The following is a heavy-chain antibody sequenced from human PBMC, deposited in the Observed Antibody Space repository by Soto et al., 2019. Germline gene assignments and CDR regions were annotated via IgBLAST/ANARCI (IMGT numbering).Heavy chain of an antibody. CDR1: GYTFTSYG. D-gene: IGHD6-13*01. CDR2: ISAYNGNT. CDR3: ARDHTNSSSWYNWFDP. J-gene: IGHJ5*02. Sequence: ASVKVSCKASGYTFTSYGISWVRQAPGQGLEWMGWISAYNGNTNYAQKLQGRVTMTTDTSTSTAYMELRSLRSDDTAVYYCARDHTNSSSWYNWFDPWGQGTLVTVSS. V-gene: IGHV1-18*01.